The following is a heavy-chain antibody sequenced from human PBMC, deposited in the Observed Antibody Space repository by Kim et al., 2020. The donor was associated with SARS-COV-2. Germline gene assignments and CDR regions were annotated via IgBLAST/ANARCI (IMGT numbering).Heavy chain of an antibody. V-gene: IGHV3-43*01. J-gene: IGHJ6*02. CDR3: AKGNHSGSYDDYYYGMDV. CDR1: GFTFDDYT. D-gene: IGHD1-26*01. CDR2: ISWDGGST. Sequence: GGSLRLSCAASGFTFDDYTMHWVRQAPGKGLEWVSLISWDGGSTYYADSVKGRFTISRDNSKNSLYLQMNSLRTEDTALYYCAKGNHSGSYDDYYYGMDVWGQGTTVTVSS.